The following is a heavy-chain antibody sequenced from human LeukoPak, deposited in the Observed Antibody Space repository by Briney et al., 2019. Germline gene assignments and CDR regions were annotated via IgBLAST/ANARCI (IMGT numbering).Heavy chain of an antibody. CDR1: GFTFTSSA. Sequence: ASVKVSCKASGFTFTSSAVQWVRQARGQRLEWIGWIVVGSGNTNYAQKFQERVTITRDLSTSTAYMELSSLRSEDTAVYYCAAQSRVVRDYNYYYYMDVWGKGTTVTVSS. CDR3: AAQSRVVRDYNYYYYMDV. V-gene: IGHV1-58*01. CDR2: IVVGSGNT. J-gene: IGHJ6*03. D-gene: IGHD3-10*01.